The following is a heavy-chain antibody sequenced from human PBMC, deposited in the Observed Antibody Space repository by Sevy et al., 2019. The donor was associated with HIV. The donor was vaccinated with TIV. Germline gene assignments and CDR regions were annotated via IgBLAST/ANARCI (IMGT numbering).Heavy chain of an antibody. J-gene: IGHJ4*02. CDR3: ARDAGYCSSTSCYRGDYFDY. CDR2: IKEDGSEK. Sequence: GSLRLSCAASGFTFSGNWMSWVRQAPGKGLEWVADIKEDGSEKYYVGSVKGRFTISRDNAKKSLYLQMNNLRAEDTAVYYCARDAGYCSSTSCYRGDYFDYWGQGTLVTVSS. D-gene: IGHD2-2*02. V-gene: IGHV3-7*01. CDR1: GFTFSGNW.